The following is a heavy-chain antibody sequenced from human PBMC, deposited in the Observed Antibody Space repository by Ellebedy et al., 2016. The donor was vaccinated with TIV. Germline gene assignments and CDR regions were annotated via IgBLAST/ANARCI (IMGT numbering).Heavy chain of an antibody. V-gene: IGHV1-2*04. Sequence: ASVKVSXKASGYTFTSYGISWVRQAPGQGLEWMGWINPNSGGTNYAQKFQGWVTMTRDTSISTAYMELSSLRSEDTAVYYCARLAYSSSWLHVYYYYGMDVWGQGTTVTVSS. CDR2: INPNSGGT. D-gene: IGHD6-13*01. J-gene: IGHJ6*02. CDR1: GYTFTSYG. CDR3: ARLAYSSSWLHVYYYYGMDV.